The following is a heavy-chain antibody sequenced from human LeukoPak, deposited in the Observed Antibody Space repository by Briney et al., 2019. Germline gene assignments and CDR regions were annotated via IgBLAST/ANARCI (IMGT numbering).Heavy chain of an antibody. V-gene: IGHV4-4*07. CDR1: VGSISSYY. J-gene: IGHJ4*02. CDR2: IYSRGST. Sequence: SETLSLTCTVSVGSISSYYWSWIRRPAGKGLGWIGRIYSRGSTKYNPSLKSRVTMSADTPKNQFSLKLRSVTAADTAVYYCAREVYGSLDYWGQGTLVTVSS. CDR3: AREVYGSLDY. D-gene: IGHD5/OR15-5a*01.